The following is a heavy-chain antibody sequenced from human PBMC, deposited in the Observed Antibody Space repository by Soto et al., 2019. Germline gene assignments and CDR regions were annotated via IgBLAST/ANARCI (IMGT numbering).Heavy chain of an antibody. V-gene: IGHV3-66*03. CDR3: ARGPEYSSSGVFDY. CDR2: IYSCGST. J-gene: IGHJ4*02. CDR1: GFTVSSNY. Sequence: GGSLRLSCAASGFTVSSNYMSRVRQAPGKGLEWVSVIYSCGSTYYADSVKGRFTISRDNSKNTLYLQMNSLRAEDTAVYYCARGPEYSSSGVFDYWGQGTLVTVSS. D-gene: IGHD6-6*01.